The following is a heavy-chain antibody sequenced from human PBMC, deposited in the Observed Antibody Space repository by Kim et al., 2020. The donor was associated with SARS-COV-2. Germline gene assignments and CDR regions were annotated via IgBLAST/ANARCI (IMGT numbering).Heavy chain of an antibody. J-gene: IGHJ4*02. CDR2: ISSTSSYI. Sequence: GGSLRLSCAASGFTFSNYSMNWVRQAPGKGLEWVSSISSTSSYIFYADSVKGRFTISRDNAKNSMSLQMNSLTAEDTAVYYCARARHLAYWGQGTLVAVS. CDR1: GFTFSNYS. V-gene: IGHV3-21*01. CDR3: ARARHLAY.